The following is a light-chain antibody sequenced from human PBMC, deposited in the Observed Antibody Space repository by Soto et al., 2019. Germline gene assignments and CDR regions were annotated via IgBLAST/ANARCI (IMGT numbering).Light chain of an antibody. CDR3: SSYAGSSNV. V-gene: IGLV2-8*01. CDR1: SSDVGGYNY. J-gene: IGLJ1*01. Sequence: QSALTQPPSASGSPGQSVAISCTGTSSDVGGYNYVSWYQQHPGKAPKLMIYEVNKRPSGVPDRFPGAKSGHTVSLTVSGLQAEDESDYYCSSYAGSSNVFGTGTKVTVL. CDR2: EVN.